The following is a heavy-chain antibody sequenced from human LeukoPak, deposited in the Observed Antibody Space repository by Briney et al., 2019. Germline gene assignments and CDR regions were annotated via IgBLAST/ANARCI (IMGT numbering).Heavy chain of an antibody. J-gene: IGHJ4*02. V-gene: IGHV4-4*02. CDR2: IYHSGST. Sequence: SETLSLTCAVSGGSISSSNWWSWVRQPPGKGLEWIGEIYHSGSTNYNPSLKSRVTISVDKSKNQFSLKLSSVTAADTAVYYCARDLDSSGYYYVYWGQGTLVTVSS. CDR3: ARDLDSSGYYYVY. D-gene: IGHD3-22*01. CDR1: GGSISSSNW.